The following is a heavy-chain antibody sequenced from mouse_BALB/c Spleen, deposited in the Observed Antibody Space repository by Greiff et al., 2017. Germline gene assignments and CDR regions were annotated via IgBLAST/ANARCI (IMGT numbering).Heavy chain of an antibody. CDR1: GYSFTDYI. CDR3: ARSIDAMDY. Sequence: VQLQQTGPELVKPGASVKISCKASGYSFTDYIMLWVKQSHGKSLEWIGNINPYYGSTSYNLKFKGKATLTVDKSSSTAYMQLNSLTSEDSAVYYCARSIDAMDYWGQVTSVTVSS. CDR2: INPYYGST. V-gene: IGHV1-39*01. J-gene: IGHJ4*01. D-gene: IGHD2-12*01.